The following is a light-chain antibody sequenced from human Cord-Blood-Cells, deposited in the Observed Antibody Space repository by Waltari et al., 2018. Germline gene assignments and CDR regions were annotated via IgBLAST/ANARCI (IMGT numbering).Light chain of an antibody. CDR2: DAS. V-gene: IGKV3-11*01. CDR1: QSVSSY. Sequence: ELVLTQSPATLSLSPGERATLSCRPSQSVSSYLAWYQQKPGQAPRLLIYDASNRATGIPARFSGSGSGTDFTLTISSLEPEDFAVYYCQQRSNWPPLTFGGGTKVEIK. CDR3: QQRSNWPPLT. J-gene: IGKJ4*01.